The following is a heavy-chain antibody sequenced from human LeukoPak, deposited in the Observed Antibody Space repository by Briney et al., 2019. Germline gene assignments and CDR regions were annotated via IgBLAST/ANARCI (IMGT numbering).Heavy chain of an antibody. Sequence: GGSLRLSCSASGFTFSSYAMHWARQAPGKGLEYVSAISSNGGSTYYADSVKGRFTISRDNSKNTLYLQMSSLRAEDTAVYYCAKYKWELLRGGYYFDYWGQGTLVTVSS. J-gene: IGHJ4*02. D-gene: IGHD1-26*01. CDR3: AKYKWELLRGGYYFDY. CDR1: GFTFSSYA. CDR2: ISSNGGST. V-gene: IGHV3-64D*09.